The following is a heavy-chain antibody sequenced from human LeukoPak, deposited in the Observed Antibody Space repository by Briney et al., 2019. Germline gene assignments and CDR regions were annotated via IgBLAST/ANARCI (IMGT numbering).Heavy chain of an antibody. D-gene: IGHD2-2*01. CDR3: AKDRKAAISYYSYYGMDV. J-gene: IGHJ6*02. CDR2: ISYDGSNK. V-gene: IGHV3-30*18. CDR1: GFTFSSYG. Sequence: GGSLRLSCAASGFTFSSYGMHWVRQAPGKGLEWVAVISYDGSNKYYADSVKGRITISRDNSKNTLYLKMNSLRAEDTAVYYCAKDRKAAISYYSYYGMDVWGQGTTVTVSS.